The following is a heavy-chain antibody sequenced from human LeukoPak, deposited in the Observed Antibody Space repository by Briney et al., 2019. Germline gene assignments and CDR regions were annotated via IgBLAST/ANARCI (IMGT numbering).Heavy chain of an antibody. D-gene: IGHD2-15*01. CDR3: ARDKVVGDSYFDS. Sequence: PSGTLSLTCTVSGDSINSLDLWSWVRQAPGKGLEWVANLNQDGAEKHYVDSVEGRFTISRDNAKNSLYLELNSLRAEDTAVYYCARDKVVGDSYFDSWGQGILVTVSS. J-gene: IGHJ4*02. CDR2: LNQDGAEK. V-gene: IGHV3-7*01. CDR1: GDSINSLDL.